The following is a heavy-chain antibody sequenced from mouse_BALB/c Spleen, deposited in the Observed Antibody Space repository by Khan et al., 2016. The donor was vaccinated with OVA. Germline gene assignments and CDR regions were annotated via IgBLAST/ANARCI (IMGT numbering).Heavy chain of an antibody. J-gene: IGHJ3*01. CDR1: GFNIKDTY. Sequence: VQLKQSGAELVKPGASVKLSCSASGFNIKDTYIHWMKQRPEQGLEWIGRIDPPNDDSKYGPKFQAKATLTADTSSNTAYLQLSSLTSEDTAVYYCATIDGNPFAFWGQGTLVSVAA. CDR3: ATIDGNPFAF. CDR2: IDPPNDDS. D-gene: IGHD2-1*01. V-gene: IGHV14-3*02.